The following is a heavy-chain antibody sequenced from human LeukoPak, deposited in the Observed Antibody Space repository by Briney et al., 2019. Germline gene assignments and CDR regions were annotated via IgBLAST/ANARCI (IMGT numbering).Heavy chain of an antibody. V-gene: IGHV3-23*01. Sequence: PGGSLRLSCAASGFTFSSYAMSWVRQAPGKGLEWASLAGTSGDTYYADSVKGRFTISRDNSKNSLYLQMNSLRAEDTAVYYCARTTLNYGSGSYYLDYWGQGTLVTVSS. J-gene: IGHJ4*02. D-gene: IGHD3-10*01. CDR3: ARTTLNYGSGSYYLDY. CDR1: GFTFSSYA. CDR2: AGTSGDT.